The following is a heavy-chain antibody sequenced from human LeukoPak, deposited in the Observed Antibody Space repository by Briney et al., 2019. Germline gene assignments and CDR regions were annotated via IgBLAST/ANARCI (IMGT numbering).Heavy chain of an antibody. CDR2: IKHNGDEL. V-gene: IGHV3-7*01. D-gene: IGHD3-16*01. J-gene: IGHJ4*02. CDR1: GFTLRSYW. CDR3: ARELRTFDS. Sequence: GGSLRPSCAASGFTLRSYWMTWVRQAPGKGLEWVANIKHNGDELNYVDSVEDRFTISRDKPKNSLYLHMTSLRAENNVVYFCARELRTFDSWGQGTLVNVSS.